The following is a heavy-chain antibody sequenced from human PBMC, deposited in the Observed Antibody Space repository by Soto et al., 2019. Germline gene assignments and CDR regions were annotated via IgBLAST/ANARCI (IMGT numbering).Heavy chain of an antibody. V-gene: IGHV4-39*02. CDR3: AREGGSYSSAHAFDI. J-gene: IGHJ3*02. Sequence: PSETLSLTCTVSGGSISSSSYYWGWIRQPPGKGLEWIGSIYYSGSTYYNPSLKSRVTISVDTSKNQFSLTLSSVTAADTAVYYCAREGGSYSSAHAFDIWGQGTMVTVSS. CDR2: IYYSGST. D-gene: IGHD6-25*01. CDR1: GGSISSSSYY.